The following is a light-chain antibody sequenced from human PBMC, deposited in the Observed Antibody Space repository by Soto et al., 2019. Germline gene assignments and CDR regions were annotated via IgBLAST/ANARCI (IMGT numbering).Light chain of an antibody. CDR3: QQYNTYST. CDR1: QNINSW. CDR2: KAS. V-gene: IGKV1-5*03. J-gene: IGKJ1*01. Sequence: DIQMTQSPLTLSASVGDRVTITCRASQNINSWLAWYQQRPGKAPKLLIQKASRLESGVPSRFSGSGSGTEFSLTISNLQPDDVATYYCQQYNTYSTFGQGTKVEIK.